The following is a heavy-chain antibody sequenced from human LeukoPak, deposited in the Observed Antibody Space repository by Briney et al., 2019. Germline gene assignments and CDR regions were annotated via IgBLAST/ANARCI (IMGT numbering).Heavy chain of an antibody. Sequence: GGSLRLSCAASGFTVSTNYMSWVRQAPGKGLEWVSVIYNIGTTYYTDSAKGRFTISRDNSKNTLYLQMNSLRAEDTAVYYCARWYCSSITCYYDYWGQGTLVTDSS. CDR1: GFTVSTNY. CDR3: ARWYCSSITCYYDY. V-gene: IGHV3-53*01. CDR2: IYNIGTT. J-gene: IGHJ4*02. D-gene: IGHD2-2*01.